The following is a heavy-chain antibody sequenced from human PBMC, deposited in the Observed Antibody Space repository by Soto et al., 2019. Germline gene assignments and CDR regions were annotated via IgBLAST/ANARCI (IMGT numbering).Heavy chain of an antibody. CDR3: AKGWDEKYFDS. V-gene: IGHV4-4*07. CDR1: GASLLSSY. D-gene: IGHD1-26*01. J-gene: IGHJ4*02. CDR2: IFSSGRT. Sequence: VQLQESGPGLVKPSETLSLSCTVSGASLLSSYWSWVRQPAGKGLEWIGHIFSSGRTSYNPSLNNRLTLSIDTSKNLFSLNLSSVTAADTAVYYCAKGWDEKYFDSWGQGSLVTVS.